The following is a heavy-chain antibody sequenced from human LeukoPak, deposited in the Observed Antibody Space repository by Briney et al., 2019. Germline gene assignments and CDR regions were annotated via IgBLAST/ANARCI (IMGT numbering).Heavy chain of an antibody. Sequence: GGSLRLSCAASGFTFSSYEMNWVRQAPGKGLEWVSYISSSGSTIYYADSVKGRFTISRDNAKNSLYLQMNSLRAEDTAVYYCARDSGTTGEVKFDPWGQGTLVTVSS. D-gene: IGHD3-10*01. CDR1: GFTFSSYE. V-gene: IGHV3-48*03. J-gene: IGHJ5*02. CDR2: ISSSGSTI. CDR3: ARDSGTTGEVKFDP.